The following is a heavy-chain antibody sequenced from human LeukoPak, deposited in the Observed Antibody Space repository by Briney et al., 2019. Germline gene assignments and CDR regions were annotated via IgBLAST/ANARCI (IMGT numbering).Heavy chain of an antibody. CDR1: GGSISSYY. CDR2: IYYSGST. D-gene: IGHD2/OR15-2a*01. J-gene: IGHJ4*02. Sequence: SETLSLTCTVSGGSISSYYWSWIRQPPGKGLEWIGYIYYSGSTNYNPSLKSRVTISVGTSKNQFSLKLSFVTAADTAVYYCARESDLGSIDYWGQGTLVTVSS. V-gene: IGHV4-59*01. CDR3: ARESDLGSIDY.